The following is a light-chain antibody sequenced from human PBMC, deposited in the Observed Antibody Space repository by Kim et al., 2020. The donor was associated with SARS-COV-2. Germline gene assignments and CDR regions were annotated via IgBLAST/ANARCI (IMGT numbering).Light chain of an antibody. Sequence: VSPGERATLSCRASQSVSSNLAWYQQKPGQAPRLLIYGASTRATGIPARFSGSGSGTEFTLTISSLQSEDFAVYYCQQYNNWARTFGQGTKVDIK. CDR3: QQYNNWART. CDR2: GAS. V-gene: IGKV3-15*01. CDR1: QSVSSN. J-gene: IGKJ1*01.